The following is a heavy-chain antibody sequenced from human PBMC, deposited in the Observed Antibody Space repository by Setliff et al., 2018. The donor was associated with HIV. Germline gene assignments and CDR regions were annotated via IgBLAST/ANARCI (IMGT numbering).Heavy chain of an antibody. CDR2: IIPIFKSA. D-gene: IGHD5-12*01. Sequence: SVKVSCKASGDTFSNYGLNWVRQAPGQGLEWMGGIIPIFKSADYAQKFQGRVTITTDESTSTAYMDLSSLKSEDTAIYYCARTSGDAYNYEGAFDVWGQGTLVTVSS. CDR1: GDTFSNYG. V-gene: IGHV1-69*05. J-gene: IGHJ3*01. CDR3: ARTSGDAYNYEGAFDV.